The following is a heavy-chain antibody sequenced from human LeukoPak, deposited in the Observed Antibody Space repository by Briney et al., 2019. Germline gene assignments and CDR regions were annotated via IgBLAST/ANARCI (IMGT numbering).Heavy chain of an antibody. CDR1: GGSISSSSYY. V-gene: IGHV4-39*01. CDR3: ARYVLDAFDI. J-gene: IGHJ3*02. Sequence: SETLSLTCTVSGGSISSSSYYWGWIRQPPGKGLEWIGSIYYSGSTYYNPPLKSRVTISVDTSKNQFSLKLSSVTAADTAVYYCARYVLDAFDIWGQGTMVTVSS. CDR2: IYYSGST. D-gene: IGHD2-15*01.